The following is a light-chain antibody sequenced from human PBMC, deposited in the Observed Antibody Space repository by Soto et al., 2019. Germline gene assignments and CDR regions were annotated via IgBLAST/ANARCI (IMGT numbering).Light chain of an antibody. CDR1: SNDDGGFNY. Sequence: QSALTQPASVSGSPGQSITISCTGTSNDDGGFNYVSWYQQYPGKVPKVMIYDVSHRPSGVSNRFSGSKSGNTASLTISGLQAEDEADYFCSSYTSSSTRVFGTGTKLTVL. J-gene: IGLJ1*01. CDR2: DVS. CDR3: SSYTSSSTRV. V-gene: IGLV2-14*01.